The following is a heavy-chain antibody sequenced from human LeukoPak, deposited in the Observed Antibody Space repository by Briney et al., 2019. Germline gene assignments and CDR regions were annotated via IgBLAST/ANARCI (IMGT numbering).Heavy chain of an antibody. CDR3: ARVSVAVAGLLDY. CDR1: GYSFSGYF. Sequence: ASVKVSCKASGYSFSGYFIRWVRQAPGQGLEWMGRINPNNRDTIYAQKFQGRVTMTRDTSISTAYMELNRLRSDDTAVYYCARVSVAVAGLLDYWGQGTLLTVSS. J-gene: IGHJ4*02. V-gene: IGHV1-2*06. CDR2: INPNNRDT. D-gene: IGHD6-19*01.